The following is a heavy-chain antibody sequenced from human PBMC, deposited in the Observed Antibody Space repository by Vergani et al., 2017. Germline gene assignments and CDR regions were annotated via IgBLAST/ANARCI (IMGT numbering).Heavy chain of an antibody. J-gene: IGHJ3*02. CDR2: INPNSGGT. D-gene: IGHD4-17*01. CDR3: AISYGDYDAFDI. V-gene: IGHV1-2*02. CDR1: GYTFTSYA. Sequence: QVQLVQSGSELKKPGASVKVSCKASGYTFTSYAMNWVRQAPGQGLEWMGWINPNSGGTNYAQKCQGRVTMTRDTSISTAYMELSRLRSDDTAVYYCAISYGDYDAFDIWGQGTMVTVSS.